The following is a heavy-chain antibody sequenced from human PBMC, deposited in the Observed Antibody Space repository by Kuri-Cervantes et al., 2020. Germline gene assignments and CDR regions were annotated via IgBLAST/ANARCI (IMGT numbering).Heavy chain of an antibody. CDR2: ISAYNGDT. CDR3: ARGVVYYDILTGYLDY. J-gene: IGHJ4*02. Sequence: ASVKVSCKASGYTFTSYGISWVRQAPGQGLEWMGWISAYNGDTNYAQKLQGRVTMTTDTSTSTAYMELRSLRSDDTAVYYCARGVVYYDILTGYLDYWGQGTLVTVSS. D-gene: IGHD3-9*01. V-gene: IGHV1-18*01. CDR1: GYTFTSYG.